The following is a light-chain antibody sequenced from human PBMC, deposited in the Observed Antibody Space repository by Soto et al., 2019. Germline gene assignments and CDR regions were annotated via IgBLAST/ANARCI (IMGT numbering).Light chain of an antibody. CDR1: QSVSSSY. CDR3: QQYDSSPIT. J-gene: IGKJ5*01. Sequence: EIVLTPSLGTLSLSPCERATLSLSASQSVSSSYLAWYQQKPGQAPSLLIYGASRRATGIPDRFSGSGSGTDFTLTISRLEPEDFAVYYCQQYDSSPITFGQGTRLEIK. CDR2: GAS. V-gene: IGKV3-20*01.